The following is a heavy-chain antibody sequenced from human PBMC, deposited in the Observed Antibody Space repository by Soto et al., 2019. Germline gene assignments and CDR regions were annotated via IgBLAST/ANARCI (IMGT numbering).Heavy chain of an antibody. CDR3: ARLCSSTSCNYDY. Sequence: PSETLSLTCTISGGSISSSTYYWGWIRQPPGKGLEWIGSIYYSGSTYYNPSLKSRVTISVDTSKNQFSLKLTPVTAADTAVYYCARLCSSTSCNYDYWGQGALVTVSS. V-gene: IGHV4-39*01. CDR2: IYYSGST. CDR1: GGSISSSTYY. D-gene: IGHD2-2*01. J-gene: IGHJ4*02.